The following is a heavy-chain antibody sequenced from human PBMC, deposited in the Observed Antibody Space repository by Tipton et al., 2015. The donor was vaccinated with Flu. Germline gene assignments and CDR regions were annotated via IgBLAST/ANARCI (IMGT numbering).Heavy chain of an antibody. V-gene: IGHV3-7*03. D-gene: IGHD6-13*01. CDR3: ARAIAAAGSY. Sequence: SLRLSCTASGITFSNYALSWVRQAPGKGLEWVANIKQDGSVKYYVDSVKGRFTISRDNAKNSVYLQMNSLRAEDTAVYYCARAIAAAGSYWGQGTLVTVSS. J-gene: IGHJ4*02. CDR1: GITFSNYA. CDR2: IKQDGSVK.